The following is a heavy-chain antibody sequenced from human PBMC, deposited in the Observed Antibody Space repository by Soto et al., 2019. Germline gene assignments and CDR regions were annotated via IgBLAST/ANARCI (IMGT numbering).Heavy chain of an antibody. CDR3: ARVPGRL. CDR1: GFSVSRNY. V-gene: IGHV3-53*02. J-gene: IGHJ4*02. D-gene: IGHD3-10*01. CDR2: VYSGGAT. Sequence: QLVETGGGLIQPGTSLTLSCAASGFSVSRNYMTWDRQAPGKGLEWVSFVYSGGATFYADSVKGRFILSRDDSQNTMYLQMNNLRAEDTAVSYCARVPGRLWGRGTLVTVDS.